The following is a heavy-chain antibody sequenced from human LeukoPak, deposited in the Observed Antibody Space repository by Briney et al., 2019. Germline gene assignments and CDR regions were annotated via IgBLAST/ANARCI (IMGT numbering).Heavy chain of an antibody. CDR1: GGSFSGYY. J-gene: IGHJ4*02. CDR3: ARGGYCSGGSCRNFYY. D-gene: IGHD2-15*01. CDR2: INHSGST. V-gene: IGHV4-34*01. Sequence: SETLSLTCAVYGGSFSGYYWSWIRQPPGKGLEWIGGINHSGSTNYNPSLKSRVTISVDTSKNQFSLKLSSVTAADTAVYYCARGGYCSGGSCRNFYYWGQGTLVTVSS.